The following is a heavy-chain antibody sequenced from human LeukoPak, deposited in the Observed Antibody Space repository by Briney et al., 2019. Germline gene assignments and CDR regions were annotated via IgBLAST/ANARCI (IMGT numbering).Heavy chain of an antibody. Sequence: AGGSLRLSCAASGFTFSGYGMTWVRQAPGKGLEWVSYISSSSSTIYYADSVKGRFTISRDNSKSTLYLQMNSLRAEDTAVYYCANWPTYYYDSSGYPADYWGQGTLVTVSS. CDR3: ANWPTYYYDSSGYPADY. CDR1: GFTFSGYG. V-gene: IGHV3-48*01. D-gene: IGHD3-22*01. CDR2: ISSSSSTI. J-gene: IGHJ4*02.